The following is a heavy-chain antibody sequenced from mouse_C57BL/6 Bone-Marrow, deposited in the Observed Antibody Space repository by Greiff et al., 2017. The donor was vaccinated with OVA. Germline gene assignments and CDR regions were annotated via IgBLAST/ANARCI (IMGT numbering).Heavy chain of an antibody. CDR3: ARHEDYDYEGEAWFAY. J-gene: IGHJ3*01. CDR1: GYTFTEYT. Sequence: VQLQESGAELVKPGASVKLSCKASGYTFTEYTIHWVKQRSGQGLEWIGWFYPGSGSIKYNEKFKDKATLTADKSSSTVYMELSRLTSEDSAVYFCARHEDYDYEGEAWFAYWGQGTLVTVSA. D-gene: IGHD2-4*01. V-gene: IGHV1-62-2*01. CDR2: FYPGSGSI.